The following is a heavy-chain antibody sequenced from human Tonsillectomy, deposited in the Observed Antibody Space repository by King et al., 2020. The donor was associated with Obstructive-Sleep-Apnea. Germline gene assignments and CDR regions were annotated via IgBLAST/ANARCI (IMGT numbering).Heavy chain of an antibody. J-gene: IGHJ4*02. V-gene: IGHV4-59*01. CDR2: IYYSGST. D-gene: IGHD2-2*01. Sequence: PLQESGPGLVKPSETLSLTCTVSGGTISGAYWTWLRQPPGKGLEWIGYIYYSGSTNYNPSLKSRVTISVDTSKNQLSLKLSSVTAADTAVYYCARVIGSSTTSWGQGTLVTVSS. CDR3: ARVIGSSTTS. CDR1: GGTISGAY.